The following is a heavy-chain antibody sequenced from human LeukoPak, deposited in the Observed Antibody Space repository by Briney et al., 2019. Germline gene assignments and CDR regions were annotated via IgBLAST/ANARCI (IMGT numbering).Heavy chain of an antibody. J-gene: IGHJ4*02. CDR3: ARINFNPDY. V-gene: IGHV4-38-2*01. CDR1: GYSISRGYH. CDR2: VHHSGAT. Sequence: PSETLSLTCGVSGYSISRGYHWAWVRQPPGKGLEWIGSVHHSGATYYNPSLNSRLTISADTSKNQFSLKMDSVTAADTGVYYCARINFNPDYWGQGTLVSVSS. D-gene: IGHD1-14*01.